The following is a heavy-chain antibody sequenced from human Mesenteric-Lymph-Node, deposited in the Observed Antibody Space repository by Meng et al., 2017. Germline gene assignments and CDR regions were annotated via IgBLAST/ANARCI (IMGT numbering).Heavy chain of an antibody. CDR3: AKVQNGVGLHYFHS. Sequence: GESLKISCAASGFPFDDQGMHWVRQAPGTGLECVSFISRDGKTSNYADSVKGRFTISRDNREDSLYLQMDSLRPEDTALYYCAKVQNGVGLHYFHSWGQGTLVTVSS. V-gene: IGHV3-43D*03. D-gene: IGHD2-8*01. CDR1: GFPFDDQG. J-gene: IGHJ4*02. CDR2: ISRDGKTS.